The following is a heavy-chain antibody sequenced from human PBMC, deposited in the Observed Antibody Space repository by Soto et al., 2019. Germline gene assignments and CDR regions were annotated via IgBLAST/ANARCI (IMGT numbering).Heavy chain of an antibody. CDR3: ARVGKAPSHPSTTVTTRYYHYMDV. CDR1: GFTFSSYA. CDR2: ISSNGGST. D-gene: IGHD4-17*01. Sequence: GGSLRLSCAASGFTFSSYAMHWVRQAPGKGLEYVSAISSNGGSTYYANSVKGRFTISRDNSKNTLYLQMGSLRAEDMAVYYCARVGKAPSHPSTTVTTRYYHYMDVWGKGTTVTVSS. V-gene: IGHV3-64*01. J-gene: IGHJ6*03.